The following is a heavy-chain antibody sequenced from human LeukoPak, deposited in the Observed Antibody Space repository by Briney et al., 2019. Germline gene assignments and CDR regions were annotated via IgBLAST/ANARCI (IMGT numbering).Heavy chain of an antibody. V-gene: IGHV3-30*04. CDR1: GFTFSSYA. D-gene: IGHD1-1*01. CDR2: ISYDGSNK. Sequence: GGSLRLSCAASGFTFSSYAMHWVRQAPGKGLEWVAVISYDGSNKYYADSVRGRFTISRDNSKNTLYLQMNSLRAEDTAVYYCARDRGYGRTYYFDYWGQGTLVTVSS. J-gene: IGHJ4*02. CDR3: ARDRGYGRTYYFDY.